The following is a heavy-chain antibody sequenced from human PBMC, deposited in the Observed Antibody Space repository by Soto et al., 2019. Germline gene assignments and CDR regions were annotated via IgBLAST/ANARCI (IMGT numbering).Heavy chain of an antibody. Sequence: GGSLRLSCAASGFTFSSYAMHWVRQAPGKGLEWVAVISYDGSNKYYADSVKGRFTISRDNSKNTLYLQMNSLRAEDTAVYYCARARAPLGPHYYDSSGYYYVGGDYYYGMDVWGQGTTVTVSS. V-gene: IGHV3-30-3*01. J-gene: IGHJ6*02. CDR3: ARARAPLGPHYYDSSGYYYVGGDYYYGMDV. CDR1: GFTFSSYA. CDR2: ISYDGSNK. D-gene: IGHD3-22*01.